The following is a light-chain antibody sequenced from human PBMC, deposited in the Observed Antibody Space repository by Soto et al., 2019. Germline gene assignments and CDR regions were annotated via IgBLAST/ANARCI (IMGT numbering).Light chain of an antibody. CDR1: SSDVGGYNL. CDR2: DVT. V-gene: IGLV2-11*01. Sequence: QSALTQPRSVSGSPGQSVTISCTGTSSDVGGYNLVSWYQQHPGKAPKLMIYDVTKRPSGVPDRFSGSKSGNTASLTISGLQAEDEADYYRCSYAGSHTWVFGGGTKLTVL. J-gene: IGLJ3*02. CDR3: CSYAGSHTWV.